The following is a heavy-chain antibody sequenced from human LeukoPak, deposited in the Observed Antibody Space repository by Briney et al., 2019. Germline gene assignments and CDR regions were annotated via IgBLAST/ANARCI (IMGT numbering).Heavy chain of an antibody. CDR3: AAHVNDAGDFGY. Sequence: GGSLRLSCAASGFTFSSYAMHWVRQAPGKGLEWVANIKQDGSEKYYVDSVKGRFTISRDNAKISLFLQMNNLRAEDTAVYYCAAHVNDAGDFGYWGQGTLVAVSS. D-gene: IGHD2-8*01. V-gene: IGHV3-7*01. J-gene: IGHJ4*02. CDR2: IKQDGSEK. CDR1: GFTFSSYA.